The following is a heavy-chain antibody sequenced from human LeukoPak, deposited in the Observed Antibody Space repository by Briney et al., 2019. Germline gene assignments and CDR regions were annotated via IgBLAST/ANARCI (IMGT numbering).Heavy chain of an antibody. V-gene: IGHV3-23*01. CDR3: AKESSGAIKLETRRYMDV. CDR2: ISGSGGST. J-gene: IGHJ6*03. D-gene: IGHD1-1*01. Sequence: GGSLRLSCAASGFTFSSYAMSWVRQAPGKGLEWVSAISGSGGSTYYADSVKGRFTISRDNSKNTLYLQMNSLRAEDTAVYYCAKESSGAIKLETRRYMDVWGKGTTVTVSS. CDR1: GFTFSSYA.